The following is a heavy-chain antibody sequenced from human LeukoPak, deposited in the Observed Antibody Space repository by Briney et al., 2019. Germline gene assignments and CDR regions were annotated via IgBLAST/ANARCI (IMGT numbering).Heavy chain of an antibody. D-gene: IGHD2-15*01. CDR1: GGSISSNSYY. CDR3: ARHGVAVVTSSFDY. V-gene: IGHV4-39*01. CDR2: ISYSGTT. J-gene: IGHJ4*02. Sequence: SETLSLTCTVSGGSISSNSYYWGCIRQPPGRGLGWIGSISYSGTTYYNPSLKSRVTISVDTSKNQFSLKLNSVTAADTAKYYCARHGVAVVTSSFDYWGQGTLVTVSS.